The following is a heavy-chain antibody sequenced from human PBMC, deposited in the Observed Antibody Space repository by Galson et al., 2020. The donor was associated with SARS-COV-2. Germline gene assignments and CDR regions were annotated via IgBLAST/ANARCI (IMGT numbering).Heavy chain of an antibody. Sequence: GESLKISCAASGFTFTRYAMNWVRQAPGKGLEWVSTISGSGGTTYYADSVEGRFTISRDSSKSTLYLQMNSLIAEDTAVYYCAKCTSVLAATAIPDYWGQGTLVTVSS. CDR2: ISGSGGTT. J-gene: IGHJ4*02. D-gene: IGHD2-15*01. V-gene: IGHV3-23*01. CDR1: GFTFTRYA. CDR3: AKCTSVLAATAIPDY.